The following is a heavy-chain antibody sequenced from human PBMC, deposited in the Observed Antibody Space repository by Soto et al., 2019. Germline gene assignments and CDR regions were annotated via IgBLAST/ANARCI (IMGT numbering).Heavy chain of an antibody. J-gene: IGHJ6*01. V-gene: IGHV4-34*01. CDR2: INHNGIT. CDR1: GGSFSACY. D-gene: IGHD3-10*01. CDR3: ASGPRYFFTICSDDYYHYGL. Sequence: SETLSLTCAVNGGSFSACYWSWSRQPPGKGRERIGEINHNGITNLNPSLTSRRSTSVDTSKNHFTLTLTSVTAADTAVYYCASGPRYFFTICSDDYYHYGL.